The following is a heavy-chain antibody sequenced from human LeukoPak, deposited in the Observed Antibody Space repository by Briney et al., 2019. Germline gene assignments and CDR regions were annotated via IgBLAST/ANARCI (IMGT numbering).Heavy chain of an antibody. Sequence: GGSLRLSCAASGFTFSSYSMNWVRQAPGKGVGWVSSISSSSSYIYYADSVKGRFTISRDNAKNSLYLQMNSLRAEDTAVYCCARSPLPDSSSSVGYYYFDYWGQGTLVTVSS. CDR2: ISSSSSYI. D-gene: IGHD6-13*01. CDR3: ARSPLPDSSSSVGYYYFDY. CDR1: GFTFSSYS. V-gene: IGHV3-21*01. J-gene: IGHJ4*02.